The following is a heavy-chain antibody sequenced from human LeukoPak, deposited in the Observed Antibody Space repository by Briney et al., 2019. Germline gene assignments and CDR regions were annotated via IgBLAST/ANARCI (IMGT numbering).Heavy chain of an antibody. Sequence: SETLSLTCTVSGGSISSSSYYWSWIRQPPGKGLEWIGYIYYSGSTNYNPSLKSRVTISVDTSKNQFSLKLSSVTAADTAVYYCARSSLSGITMVRGVNPYYFDYWGQGTLVTVSS. CDR1: GGSISSSSYY. CDR2: IYYSGST. CDR3: ARSSLSGITMVRGVNPYYFDY. V-gene: IGHV4-61*01. D-gene: IGHD3-10*01. J-gene: IGHJ4*02.